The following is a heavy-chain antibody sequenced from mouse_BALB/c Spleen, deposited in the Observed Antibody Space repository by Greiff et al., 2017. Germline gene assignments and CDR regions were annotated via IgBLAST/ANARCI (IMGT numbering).Heavy chain of an antibody. D-gene: IGHD1-1*01. CDR3: ARRLRFSYAMDY. CDR1: GFTFSSYG. V-gene: IGHV5-6*02. J-gene: IGHJ4*01. CDR2: ISSGGSYT. Sequence: EVKLMESGGDLVKPGGSLKLSCAASGFTFSSYGMSWVRQTPDKRLEWVATISSGGSYTYYPDSVKGRFTISRDNAKNTLYLQMSSLKSEDTAMYYCARRLRFSYAMDYWGQGTSVTVSS.